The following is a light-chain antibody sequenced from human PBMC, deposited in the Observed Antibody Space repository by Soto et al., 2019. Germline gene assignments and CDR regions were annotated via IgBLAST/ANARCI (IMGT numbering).Light chain of an antibody. CDR2: AAS. V-gene: IGKV1-9*01. J-gene: IGKJ4*01. CDR1: QGISSY. CDR3: QQLNSYPFT. Sequence: DIQLTQSPSSLSASVGDRVTITCRASQGISSYLAWYQQKPGKAPKLLIYAASTLQSGVPSRFSGSGSGTEFTLTISSLQPEDFATYYCQQLNSYPFTFGGGTKVEIK.